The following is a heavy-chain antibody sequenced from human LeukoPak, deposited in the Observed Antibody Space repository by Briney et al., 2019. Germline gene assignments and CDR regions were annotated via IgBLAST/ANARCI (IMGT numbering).Heavy chain of an antibody. Sequence: ASVKVSCKASGYTFTGYGISWVRQAPGQGLEWMGWISAYNGNTNYAQKLQGRVTMTTDTSTSTAYMELRSLRSDDTAVYYCARDGLVITPGYFQHWGQGTLVTVSS. V-gene: IGHV1-18*01. J-gene: IGHJ1*01. CDR1: GYTFTGYG. CDR2: ISAYNGNT. D-gene: IGHD3-22*01. CDR3: ARDGLVITPGYFQH.